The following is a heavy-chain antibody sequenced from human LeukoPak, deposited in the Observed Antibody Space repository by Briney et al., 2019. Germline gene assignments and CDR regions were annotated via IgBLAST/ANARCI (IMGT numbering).Heavy chain of an antibody. V-gene: IGHV1-69*13. CDR3: ASRDGYNYNAFDI. D-gene: IGHD5-24*01. J-gene: IGHJ3*02. CDR1: GGTFSSYA. CDR2: IIPIFGTA. Sequence: SVNVSCKASGGTFSSYAISWVRQAPGQGLEWMGGIIPIFGTANYAQKFQGRVTITADESTSTAYMELSSLRSEDTAVYYCASRDGYNYNAFDIWGQGTMVTVSS.